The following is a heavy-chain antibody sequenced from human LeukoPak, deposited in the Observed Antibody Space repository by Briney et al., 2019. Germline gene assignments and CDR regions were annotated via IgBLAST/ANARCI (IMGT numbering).Heavy chain of an antibody. CDR3: ARDRSVVDYGMDV. D-gene: IGHD2-2*01. Sequence: ASVKVSCKASGYTFTGYYMHWVRQAPGQGLEWMGWISAYNGNTNYAQKLQGRVTMTTDTSTSTAYMELRSLRSDDTAVYYCARDRSVVDYGMDVWGQGTTVTVSS. V-gene: IGHV1-18*04. CDR2: ISAYNGNT. J-gene: IGHJ6*02. CDR1: GYTFTGYY.